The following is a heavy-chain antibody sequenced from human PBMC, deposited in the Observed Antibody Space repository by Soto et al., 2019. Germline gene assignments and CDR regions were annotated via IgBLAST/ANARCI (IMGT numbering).Heavy chain of an antibody. CDR1: GGSINSYY. D-gene: IGHD3-10*01. CDR2: IYYSGST. V-gene: IGHV4-59*08. Sequence: SETLSLTCTVSGGSINSYYWTWIRQPPGKGLEWIGYIYYSGSTNYNPSLKSRVAISVDASKNQFSLKLSSVTAADTAVYYCARHLDYGSGSYYYYYYMDVWGKGTTVTVSS. J-gene: IGHJ6*03. CDR3: ARHLDYGSGSYYYYYYMDV.